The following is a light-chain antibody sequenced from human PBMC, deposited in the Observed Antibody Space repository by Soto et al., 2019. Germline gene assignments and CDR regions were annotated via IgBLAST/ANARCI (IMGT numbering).Light chain of an antibody. CDR3: QQYVSPPWA. CDR1: QRLGTTY. Sequence: EIVLTQSPGTLSLSPGERATLSCRASQRLGTTYIAWYQKKTGQAPRHLIDGASSRATGTPDRFSGSGSGTNVTLTSSRVELADFAGEYCQQYVSPPWAFGQGTKVELK. V-gene: IGKV3-20*01. J-gene: IGKJ1*01. CDR2: GAS.